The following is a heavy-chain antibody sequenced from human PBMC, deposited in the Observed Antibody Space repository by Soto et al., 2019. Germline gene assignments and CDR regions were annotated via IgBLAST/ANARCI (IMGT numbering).Heavy chain of an antibody. Sequence: ASVKVSCKTSGGTFSNDIITWVRQAPGQGLEWMGWINTYNGNTNHAQKLQGRVTMTTDTSTSTAYMELRSLRSDDTAVYYCARGVGSGTYYNQYNWFDPWGQGTQVTVSS. V-gene: IGHV1-18*01. CDR3: ARGVGSGTYYNQYNWFDP. CDR1: GGTFSNDI. D-gene: IGHD3-10*01. CDR2: INTYNGNT. J-gene: IGHJ5*02.